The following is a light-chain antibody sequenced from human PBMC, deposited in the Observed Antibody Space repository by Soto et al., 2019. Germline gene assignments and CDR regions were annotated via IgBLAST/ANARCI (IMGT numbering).Light chain of an antibody. CDR2: TNN. Sequence: QSVLTQPPSASGTPGQRGTISCSGSTSNIGRNFVYWYRQLPGTAPKLLIYTNNQRPSGVPDRFSGSKSGTSASLAISGLRSEDEADYYCAAWDDSMSAWVFGGGTKLTV. J-gene: IGLJ3*02. CDR3: AAWDDSMSAWV. V-gene: IGLV1-47*01. CDR1: TSNIGRNF.